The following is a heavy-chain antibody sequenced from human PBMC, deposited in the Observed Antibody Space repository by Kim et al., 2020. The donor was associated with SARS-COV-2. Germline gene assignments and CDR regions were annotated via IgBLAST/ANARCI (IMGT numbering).Heavy chain of an antibody. Sequence: GGSLRLSCAASGFTFSDYYMSWIRQAPGKGLEWVSYISSSGSTIYYADSAKGRFTISRDNAKNSLYLQMNSLRAEDTAVYYCARDGAYYYDSSGYYNFDYWGQGTLVTVSS. CDR2: ISSSGSTI. J-gene: IGHJ4*02. CDR1: GFTFSDYY. CDR3: ARDGAYYYDSSGYYNFDY. D-gene: IGHD3-22*01. V-gene: IGHV3-11*01.